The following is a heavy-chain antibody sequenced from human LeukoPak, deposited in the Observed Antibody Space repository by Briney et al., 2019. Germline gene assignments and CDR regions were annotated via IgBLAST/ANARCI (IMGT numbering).Heavy chain of an antibody. CDR3: ARQDGDGFYYFDY. V-gene: IGHV5-51*01. D-gene: IGHD2-21*02. J-gene: IGHJ4*02. Sequence: GGSLKISCKGSGYTFNFYWIGWVRQMPGKGLEWMGIIYPGNSDARYSPSFQGQVTISVDKSISTAYLQWSSLKASDTAMYYCARQDGDGFYYFDYWGQGSLVTVSS. CDR2: IYPGNSDA. CDR1: GYTFNFYW.